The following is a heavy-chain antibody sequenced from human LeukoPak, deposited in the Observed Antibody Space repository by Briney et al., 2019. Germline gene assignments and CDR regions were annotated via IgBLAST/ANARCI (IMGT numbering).Heavy chain of an antibody. CDR3: ASDREYCSSTSCYLYPYNWFDP. CDR2: INSDGSST. V-gene: IGHV3-74*01. Sequence: GGSLRLSCAASGFPFSSYWMHWVRQVPGKGLLWVSRINSDGSSTSYADSVKGRFTISRDNAKNTLYLQMNSLRAEDTAVYYCASDREYCSSTSCYLYPYNWFDPWGQGTLVTVSS. CDR1: GFPFSSYW. D-gene: IGHD2-2*01. J-gene: IGHJ5*02.